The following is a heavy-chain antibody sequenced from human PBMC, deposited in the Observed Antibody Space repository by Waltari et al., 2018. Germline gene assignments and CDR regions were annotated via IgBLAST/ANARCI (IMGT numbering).Heavy chain of an antibody. CDR3: ARGPYDFWSGYYVNWFDP. Sequence: QVQLQQWGAGLLKPSETLSLTCAVYGGSFSGYYWSWIRQHPGKGLEWIGEIKHSGSTNDNPSLKSRVTISVDTSKNQFSLKLSSVTAADTAVYYCARGPYDFWSGYYVNWFDPWGQGTLVTVSS. D-gene: IGHD3-3*01. V-gene: IGHV4-34*01. CDR1: GGSFSGYY. CDR2: IKHSGST. J-gene: IGHJ5*02.